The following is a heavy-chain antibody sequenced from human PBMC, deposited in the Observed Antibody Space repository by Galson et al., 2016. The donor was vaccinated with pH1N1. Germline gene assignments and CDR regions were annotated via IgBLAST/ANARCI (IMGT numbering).Heavy chain of an antibody. Sequence: QSGAEVKKPGESLKISCRRSGSSSTTYWIGWVRQLPGKGLEWMGPIYPGDSDTKYNPSLQGHVSFSVDKSINTAYLQWSSLQPSDTGIYYCARRLSLTISGMGPYDAFDVWGQGTMVTVSS. J-gene: IGHJ3*01. CDR3: ARRLSLTISGMGPYDAFDV. CDR1: GSSSTTYW. D-gene: IGHD3-3*01. CDR2: IYPGDSDT. V-gene: IGHV5-51*01.